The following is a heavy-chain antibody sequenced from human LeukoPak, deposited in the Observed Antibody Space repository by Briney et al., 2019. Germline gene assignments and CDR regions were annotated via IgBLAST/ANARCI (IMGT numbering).Heavy chain of an antibody. CDR2: IYNRETT. J-gene: IGHJ6*02. Sequence: PSETLSLTCTVSGDSFSSNSYYWSWIRQPPGKGLEWIGYIYNRETTNYNPSLKSRVTISVDTSKNQFSLKLSSVTAADTAVYYCARVRSRDGYLGFYYYYGMDVWGQGTTVTVSS. V-gene: IGHV4-61*01. CDR3: ARVRSRDGYLGFYYYYGMDV. D-gene: IGHD5-24*01. CDR1: GDSFSSNSYY.